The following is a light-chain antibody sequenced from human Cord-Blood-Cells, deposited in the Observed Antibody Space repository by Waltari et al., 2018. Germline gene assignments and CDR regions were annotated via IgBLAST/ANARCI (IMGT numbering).Light chain of an antibody. Sequence: SYEMTQPPSVSVPPGHTARITCSGDALPKKYANCYQQKQGQAPVLVIYKDSERPTGIPERFAGSSSGTTVTLTNSGVQAEDEADYYCQSADSSGTPWVFGGGTKLTVL. CDR2: KDS. J-gene: IGLJ3*02. CDR3: QSADSSGTPWV. CDR1: ALPKKY. V-gene: IGLV3-25*03.